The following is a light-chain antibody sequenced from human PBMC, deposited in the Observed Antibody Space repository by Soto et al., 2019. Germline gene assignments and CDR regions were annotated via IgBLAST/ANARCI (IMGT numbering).Light chain of an antibody. Sequence: EIVLTQSPGTLSLSPGERATLSCRASQSVSNNYLAWYQQKPGQAPRLLSYGASNRATGIPDRFSGSGSGTDFTLTISRREPEDFAVYYCQQYGSSGTFGQGTKVEIK. CDR3: QQYGSSGT. CDR1: QSVSNNY. V-gene: IGKV3-20*01. CDR2: GAS. J-gene: IGKJ1*01.